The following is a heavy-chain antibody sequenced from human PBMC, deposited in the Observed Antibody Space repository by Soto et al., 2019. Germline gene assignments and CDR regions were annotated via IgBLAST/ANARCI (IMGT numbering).Heavy chain of an antibody. J-gene: IGHJ6*02. V-gene: IGHV3-48*02. Sequence: LRLSCEGSGFTFSAYAMNWVRQAPGKGLEWVSYISSRSDTLYYADSVKGRFTISRDNAKNSVYLQVNNLRDEDTAVYYCARDWDIVILSVPIPNYNYGMDVWGQGTTVTGSS. CDR3: ARDWDIVILSVPIPNYNYGMDV. CDR2: ISSRSDTL. D-gene: IGHD2-15*01. CDR1: GFTFSAYA.